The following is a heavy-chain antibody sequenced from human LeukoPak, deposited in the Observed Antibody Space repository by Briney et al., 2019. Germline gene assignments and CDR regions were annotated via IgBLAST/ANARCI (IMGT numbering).Heavy chain of an antibody. Sequence: SETLSLTCTVSGDSISSGNYFWNWVRQPAGKGLEWCGRIYTSGAADYNPSLKSRVTISVDTSNNQFSLKLTSVTAADAAVYYCARVGSGSYYYYYMDVWGKGTTVTVSS. V-gene: IGHV4-61*02. CDR3: ARVGSGSYYYYYMDV. J-gene: IGHJ6*03. D-gene: IGHD1-26*01. CDR2: IYTSGAA. CDR1: GDSISSGNYF.